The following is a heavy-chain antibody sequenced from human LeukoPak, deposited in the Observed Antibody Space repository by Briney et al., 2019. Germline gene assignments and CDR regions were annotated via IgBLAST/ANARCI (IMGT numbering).Heavy chain of an antibody. CDR2: IKSDGSST. D-gene: IGHD6-19*01. CDR1: GFTFSNYW. Sequence: GGSLRLSCAASGFTFSNYWMHWVRHAPGRGLVWVSRIKSDGSSTTYADSVKGRFTISRDNAKSTLYLQMNSLRAEDTAVYYCARVGAVAGAFDIWGQGTMVTVSS. CDR3: ARVGAVAGAFDI. J-gene: IGHJ3*02. V-gene: IGHV3-74*01.